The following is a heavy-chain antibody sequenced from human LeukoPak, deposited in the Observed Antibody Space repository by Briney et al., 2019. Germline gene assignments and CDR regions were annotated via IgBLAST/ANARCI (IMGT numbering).Heavy chain of an antibody. J-gene: IGHJ4*02. CDR1: GGSISSRNW. D-gene: IGHD1-7*01. CDR2: IYYSGNT. CDR3: ARAAAGTNDY. V-gene: IGHV4-4*02. Sequence: SETLSLTCAVSGGSISSRNWWSWVRQPPGKGLEWIGYIYYSGNTYYSPSLKSRVTISVDTSKNQFSLKLSSVTAADTAVYYCARAAAGTNDYWGQGTLVTVSS.